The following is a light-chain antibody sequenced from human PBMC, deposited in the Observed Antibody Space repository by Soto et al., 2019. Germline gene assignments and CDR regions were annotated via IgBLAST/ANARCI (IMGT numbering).Light chain of an antibody. J-gene: IGLJ2*01. V-gene: IGLV1-51*01. CDR2: DNN. CDR3: GTWDTTMSGLL. Sequence: QSVLTQPPSVSAAPGQKVTISCSGSSSNIGNNYVSWYQQVPGKAPKLLIYDNNKRPSGIPDRFSGSRSGTSATLAITGLQTGDEADYICGTWDTTMSGLLFGGGTKVTVL. CDR1: SSNIGNNY.